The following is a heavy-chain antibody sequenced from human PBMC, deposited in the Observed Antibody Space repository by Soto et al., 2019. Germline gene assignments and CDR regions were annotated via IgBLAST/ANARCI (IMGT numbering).Heavy chain of an antibody. Sequence: EVQLVESGGGLVQPGGSLRLSCAASGFTFFAYRIHWVRQVPGKGLVWVSRINSDGSHTSYADSVRGRFTISRDNSKNTVYLQMNSLTAEDTAVYYCAKEGDYGDYDSENGFDSWGQGGLVTVSS. D-gene: IGHD4-17*01. V-gene: IGHV3-74*01. J-gene: IGHJ5*01. CDR3: AKEGDYGDYDSENGFDS. CDR1: GFTFFAYR. CDR2: INSDGSHT.